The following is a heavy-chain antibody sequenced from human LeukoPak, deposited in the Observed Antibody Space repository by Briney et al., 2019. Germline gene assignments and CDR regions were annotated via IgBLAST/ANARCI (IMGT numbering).Heavy chain of an antibody. CDR3: ARGGGYSSSSFSDY. V-gene: IGHV1-69*04. J-gene: IGHJ4*02. CDR1: GGTFSSYA. Sequence: SVKVSCKASGGTFSSYAISWVRQAPGQGLEWMGRIIPILGIANYARKFQGRVTITADKSTSTAYMELSSLRSEDTAVYYCARGGGYSSSSFSDYWGQGTLVTVSS. CDR2: IIPILGIA. D-gene: IGHD6-6*01.